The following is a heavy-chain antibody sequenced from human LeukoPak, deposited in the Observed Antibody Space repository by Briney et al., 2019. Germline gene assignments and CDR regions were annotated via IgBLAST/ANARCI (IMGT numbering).Heavy chain of an antibody. CDR1: GGSISTDNCY. V-gene: IGHV3-23*01. J-gene: IGHJ6*03. CDR2: ISGSGGST. CDR3: AKAPLGYYYYYMDV. D-gene: IGHD3-10*01. Sequence: ETLSLTCTVSGGSISTDNCYWGWIRQPPGKGLEWVSAISGSGGSTYYADSVKGRLTISRDNSKNTLYLQMNSLRAEDTAVYYCAKAPLGYYYYYMDVWGKGTTVTVSS.